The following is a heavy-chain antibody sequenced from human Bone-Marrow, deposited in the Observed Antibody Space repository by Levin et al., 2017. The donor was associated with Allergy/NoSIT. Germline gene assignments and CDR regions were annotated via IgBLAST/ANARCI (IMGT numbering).Heavy chain of an antibody. Sequence: PSETLSLTCTVSGGSVNNAIYYWRWLRQPAGKGLEWIVHVSNSDTKYNPSLKGRVTISVHTSKNEFSLKLSSVTAADTALYFCATGESYDAFDIWGQGTMVTVSS. CDR3: ATGESYDAFDI. CDR1: GGSVNNAIYY. J-gene: IGHJ3*02. D-gene: IGHD3-10*01. CDR2: VSNSDT. V-gene: IGHV4-61*09.